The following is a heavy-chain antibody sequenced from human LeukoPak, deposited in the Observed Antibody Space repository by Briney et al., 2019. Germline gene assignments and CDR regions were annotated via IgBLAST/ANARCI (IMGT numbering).Heavy chain of an antibody. J-gene: IGHJ4*02. V-gene: IGHV4-59*01. D-gene: IGHD3-22*01. CDR3: ARNYDSSGYTAFGY. CDR2: IYSSGST. CDR1: GGSFSVYY. Sequence: PAETLSITSTASGGSFSVYYWSWIRQPPGKGLEWIGHIYSSGSTKYNPSLNSRVTISVDTSKNQFSLKLSPVTAADTAVYYCARNYDSSGYTAFGYWGRGTLLTVSS.